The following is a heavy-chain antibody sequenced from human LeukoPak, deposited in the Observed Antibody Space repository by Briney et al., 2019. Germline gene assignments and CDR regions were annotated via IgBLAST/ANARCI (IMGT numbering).Heavy chain of an antibody. D-gene: IGHD2-2*02. J-gene: IGHJ6*03. CDR3: ARGRHCSSTSCYTPKGYYYYYMDV. CDR2: IYHSGST. Sequence: SGTLSLTCAVSGGSISSSNWWSWVRQPPGKGLEWIGEIYHSGSTNYNPSLKSRVTISVDKSKNQFSLKLSSVTAADTAVYYCARGRHCSSTSCYTPKGYYYYYMDVWGKGTTVTVSS. CDR1: GGSISSSNW. V-gene: IGHV4-4*02.